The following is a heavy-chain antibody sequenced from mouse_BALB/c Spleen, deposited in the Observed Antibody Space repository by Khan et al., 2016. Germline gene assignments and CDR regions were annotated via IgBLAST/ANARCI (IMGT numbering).Heavy chain of an antibody. Sequence: QIQLVQSGPELKKPGETVKISCKASGYTFTNYGMNWVKQAPGKGLKWMGYINTYTGDPKYADDFKGRFAFNLETSASTAYLQINSLTTEDTATYFRARGSISYDYDGCAYWGQGTLVTVSA. CDR1: GYTFTNYG. V-gene: IGHV9-3-1*01. CDR3: ARGSISYDYDGCAY. D-gene: IGHD2-4*01. J-gene: IGHJ3*01. CDR2: INTYTGDP.